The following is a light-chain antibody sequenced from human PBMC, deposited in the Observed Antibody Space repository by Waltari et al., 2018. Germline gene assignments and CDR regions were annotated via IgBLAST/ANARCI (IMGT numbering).Light chain of an antibody. J-gene: IGLJ3*02. Sequence: QSALTQTATVSGSPGQSITISCTGSSSDVGNYNLVSWYQQHPGEAPKLIIYDVNKRPLGVSTRFSSSKSGNTASLTTSALQAADEADYYCCSYAGSSVSVFGGGTKVTVL. V-gene: IGLV2-23*02. CDR3: CSYAGSSVSV. CDR1: SSDVGNYNL. CDR2: DVN.